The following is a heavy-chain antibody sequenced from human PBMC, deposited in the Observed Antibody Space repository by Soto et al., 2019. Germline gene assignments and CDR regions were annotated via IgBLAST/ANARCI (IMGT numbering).Heavy chain of an antibody. V-gene: IGHV1-69*13. J-gene: IGHJ3*02. Sequence: ASVKVSCKAYGGTVSTSAISWVRQAPGQGLEWMGGIIPLFGTTKYAQKFQGRVTIIADDSTKTDYMELSSLRSEDTAVYYCATSRPHRFGVQDVIHWDASDMWGQGTLVTVSS. CDR1: GGTVSTSA. CDR2: IIPLFGTT. D-gene: IGHD2-2*01. CDR3: ATSRPHRFGVQDVIHWDASDM.